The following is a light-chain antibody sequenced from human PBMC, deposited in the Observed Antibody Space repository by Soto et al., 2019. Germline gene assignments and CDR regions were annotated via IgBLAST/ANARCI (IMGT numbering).Light chain of an antibody. Sequence: QSVLTQPPSASGSLGQSVTFSCTGTSXDVGGYNYVSWYQQHPGKAPKLIIYEVHKRPSGVPDRFSGSKSGNTASLTVSGLQAEDEADYYCSSYTTSSSYVFGTGTKAPS. V-gene: IGLV2-8*01. CDR1: SXDVGGYNY. CDR3: SSYTTSSSYV. CDR2: EVH. J-gene: IGLJ1*01.